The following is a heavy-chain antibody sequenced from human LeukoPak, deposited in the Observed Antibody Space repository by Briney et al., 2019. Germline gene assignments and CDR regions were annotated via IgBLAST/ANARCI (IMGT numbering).Heavy chain of an antibody. V-gene: IGHV3-33*08. Sequence: GGSLRLSCAASGFTFSSYGMHWVRQAPGKGLEWVAVIWYDGSNKYYADSVKGRFTISRDNSKNTLYLQMNSLRAEDTAVYYCARNPAHYGSSWYSYYYGMDVWGQGTTVTVPS. CDR2: IWYDGSNK. CDR3: ARNPAHYGSSWYSYYYGMDV. CDR1: GFTFSSYG. D-gene: IGHD6-13*01. J-gene: IGHJ6*02.